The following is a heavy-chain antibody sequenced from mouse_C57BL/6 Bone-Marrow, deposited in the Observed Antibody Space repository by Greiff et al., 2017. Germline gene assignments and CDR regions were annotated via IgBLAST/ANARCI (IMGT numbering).Heavy chain of an antibody. Sequence: VQLQQSGAELVRPGASVKLSCTASGFNIKDDYIHWVKQRPEQGLEWIGCIDPEIGDTEYASKFQGKATITSDTSSNAAYLQLSSLTYEDTAVYFCSSVEGDYFDFWGQGTPLTVAS. V-gene: IGHV14-4*01. CDR1: GFNIKDDY. J-gene: IGHJ2*01. CDR3: SSVEGDYFDF. CDR2: IDPEIGDT.